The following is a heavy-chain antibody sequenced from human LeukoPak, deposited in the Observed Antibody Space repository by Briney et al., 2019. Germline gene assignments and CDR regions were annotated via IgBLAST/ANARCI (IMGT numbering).Heavy chain of an antibody. D-gene: IGHD5-12*01. J-gene: IGHJ6*02. V-gene: IGHV3-23*01. Sequence: GGSLRLSCAASGFTFSSYAMSWVRQAPGKGLEWVSAISGSGGSTYYADSVKGRFTISRDNSKNTLYLQMNSLRAEDTAVYYCARTSGYDWHYYYGMDVWGQGTTVTVSS. CDR2: ISGSGGST. CDR1: GFTFSSYA. CDR3: ARTSGYDWHYYYGMDV.